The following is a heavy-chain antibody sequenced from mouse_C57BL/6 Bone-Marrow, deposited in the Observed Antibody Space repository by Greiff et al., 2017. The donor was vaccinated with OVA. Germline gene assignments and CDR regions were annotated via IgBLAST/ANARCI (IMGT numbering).Heavy chain of an antibody. CDR2: ISYDGSN. Sequence: EVKLEESGPGLVKPSQSLSLTCSVTGYSITSGYYWNWIRQFPGNKLEWMGYISYDGSNNYNPSLKNRISLTRDTSKNQFFLKLNSVTTEDTATYYCAREGGRRFAYWGQGTLVTVSA. J-gene: IGHJ3*01. V-gene: IGHV3-6*01. CDR1: GYSITSGYY. CDR3: AREGGRRFAY.